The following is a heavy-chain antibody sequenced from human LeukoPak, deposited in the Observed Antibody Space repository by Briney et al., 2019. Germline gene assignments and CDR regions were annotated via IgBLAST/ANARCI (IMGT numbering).Heavy chain of an antibody. CDR3: ARDGLAPTKNWFDP. J-gene: IGHJ5*02. Sequence: ASVKVSCKASVGTFSSYAISWVRQAPGQGLEWMGRIIPILGIANYAQKFQGRVTITADKSTSTAYMELSSLRSEDTAVYYCARDGLAPTKNWFDPWGQGTLVTVSS. CDR2: IIPILGIA. CDR1: VGTFSSYA. V-gene: IGHV1-69*04.